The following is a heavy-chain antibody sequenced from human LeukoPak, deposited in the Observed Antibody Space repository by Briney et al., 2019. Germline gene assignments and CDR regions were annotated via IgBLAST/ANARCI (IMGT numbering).Heavy chain of an antibody. CDR1: GFTFSSYG. V-gene: IGHV3-33*01. Sequence: GRSLRLSCAASGFTFSSYGMHWVRQAPGKGLEWVAVIWYDGSNKYYADSVKGRFTISRDNSKNTLYLQMNSLRAEDTAVYYCARERDTYNYGSGSYYCGMDVWGKGTTVSVSS. CDR3: ARERDTYNYGSGSYYCGMDV. D-gene: IGHD3-10*01. CDR2: IWYDGSNK. J-gene: IGHJ6*04.